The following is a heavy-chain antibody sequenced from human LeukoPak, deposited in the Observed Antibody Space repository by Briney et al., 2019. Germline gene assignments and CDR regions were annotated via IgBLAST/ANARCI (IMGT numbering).Heavy chain of an antibody. CDR2: IYYSGST. V-gene: IGHV4-39*01. CDR1: GGSISSSSYY. CDR3: ERRSGPNFAY. J-gene: IGHJ4*02. D-gene: IGHD2-8*02. Sequence: PSETLSLTCTVSGGSISSSSYYWGWIRQPPGKGLEWIGSIYYSGSTYYNPSLKSRVTISVDTSKNQFSLKLSSVTAADTAVYYCERRSGPNFAYWGQGTLVTVSS.